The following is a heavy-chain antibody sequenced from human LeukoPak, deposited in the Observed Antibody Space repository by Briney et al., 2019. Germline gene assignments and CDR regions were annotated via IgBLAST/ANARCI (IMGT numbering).Heavy chain of an antibody. CDR2: IYYSGST. Sequence: PSETLSLTCTVSGGSISSYYWSWIRQPPGKGLEWIGYIYYSGSTNYNPSLKSRVTISVDTSKNQFSPKLSSVTAADTAVYYCAGGGVVIIQYWGQGTLVTVSS. J-gene: IGHJ4*02. V-gene: IGHV4-59*01. CDR1: GGSISSYY. D-gene: IGHD3-3*01. CDR3: AGGGVVIIQY.